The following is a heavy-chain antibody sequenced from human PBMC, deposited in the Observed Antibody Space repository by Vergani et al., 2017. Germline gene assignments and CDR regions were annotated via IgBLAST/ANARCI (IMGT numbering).Heavy chain of an antibody. CDR1: GGTFGSHT. CDR2: VIPHLEIT. J-gene: IGHJ4*02. V-gene: IGHV1-69*02. CDR3: SGEGSAYDMTGFGPGGSFD. Sequence: QVQLVQSGAEVKKPGSSVKVSCKTSGGTFGSHTISLVRQAPGQGLEWVGRVIPHLEITTLAQHLQGRVIITADISADAAYMGLICLRPVDTAVYYFSGEGSAYDMTGFGPGGSFDWGPGTLVTVSA. D-gene: IGHD3-9*01.